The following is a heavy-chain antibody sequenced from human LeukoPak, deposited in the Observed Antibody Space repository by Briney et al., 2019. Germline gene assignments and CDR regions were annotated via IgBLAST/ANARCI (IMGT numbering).Heavy chain of an antibody. D-gene: IGHD6-13*01. V-gene: IGHV4-39*07. J-gene: IGHJ6*03. Sequence: SETLSLTCTVSGGSISSSGYYWGWIRQPPGKGLEWIGSIYYSGSTYYNPSLKSRVTISVDTSKNQFSLKLSSVTAADTAVYYCAISSSWYFHYYYYMDVWGKGTTVTVSS. CDR2: IYYSGST. CDR3: AISSSWYFHYYYYMDV. CDR1: GGSISSSGYY.